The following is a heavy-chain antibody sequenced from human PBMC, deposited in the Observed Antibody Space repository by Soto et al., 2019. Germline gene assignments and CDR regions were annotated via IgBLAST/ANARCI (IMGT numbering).Heavy chain of an antibody. J-gene: IGHJ5*02. CDR3: ATSYDSGSDP. D-gene: IGHD3-3*01. V-gene: IGHV1-18*04. CDR2: ISPYNGNT. CDR1: GYSFTTYD. Sequence: ASVKVSCKASGYSFTTYDISWLRQAPGQGLEWMGRISPYNGNTNYAQNFQDRVTMTADTSSSTAYMELRGLRSDDTAIYYCATSYDSGSDPWGQGTLVTVSS.